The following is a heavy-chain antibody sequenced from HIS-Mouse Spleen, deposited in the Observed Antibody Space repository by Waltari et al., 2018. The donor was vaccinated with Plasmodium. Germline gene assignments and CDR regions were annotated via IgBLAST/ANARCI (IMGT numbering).Heavy chain of an antibody. V-gene: IGHV3-30*18. CDR2: ISYDGSNK. CDR3: AKAQGVINFDY. D-gene: IGHD3-16*01. CDR1: RCNFRSYG. Sequence: QVQLLESGAGVVKPGRSLRLSSAAPRCNFRSYGRHWGRQAPGQGVEWVAVISYDGSNKYYADSVKGRFTISRDNSKNTLYLQMNSLRAEDTAVYYCAKAQGVINFDYWGQGTLVTVSS. J-gene: IGHJ4*02.